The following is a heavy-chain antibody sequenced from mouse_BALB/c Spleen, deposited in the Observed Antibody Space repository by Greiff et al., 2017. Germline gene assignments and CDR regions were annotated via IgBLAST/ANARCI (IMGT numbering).Heavy chain of an antibody. D-gene: IGHD2-10*01. CDR1: GFTFSSYT. CDR3: ARTAYYGNSLYAMDY. Sequence: EVKLEESGGGLVKPGGSLKLSCAASGFTFSSYTMSWVRQTPEKRLEWVATISSGGSYTYYPDSVKGRFTISRDNAKNNLYLQMSSLRSEDTALYYCARTAYYGNSLYAMDYWGQGTSVTVSA. J-gene: IGHJ4*01. V-gene: IGHV5-9*03. CDR2: ISSGGSYT.